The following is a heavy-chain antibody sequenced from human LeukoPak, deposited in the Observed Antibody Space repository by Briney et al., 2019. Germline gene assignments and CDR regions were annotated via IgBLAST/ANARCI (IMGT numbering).Heavy chain of an antibody. V-gene: IGHV1-69*04. Sequence: SVKVSCKASGYTFTSYDINWVRQAPGHGLEWMGRIIPFLDITKYAQKFQDRVTITADTSTATAYMELSSLRPDDTAVYYCARPPETADDIDAYDLWGQGTMVIVSS. D-gene: IGHD1-14*01. CDR2: IIPFLDIT. J-gene: IGHJ3*01. CDR3: ARPPETADDIDAYDL. CDR1: GYTFTSYD.